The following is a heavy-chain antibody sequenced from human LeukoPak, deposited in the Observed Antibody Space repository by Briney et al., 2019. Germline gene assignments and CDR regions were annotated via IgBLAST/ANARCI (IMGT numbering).Heavy chain of an antibody. J-gene: IGHJ3*02. CDR3: ARDRGYYDTSGYYGDAFDI. CDR2: IYYSGST. CDR1: GGSISSSSYY. Sequence: SETLSLTCTVSGGSISSSSYYWGWLRQPPGKGLEWIVNIYYSGSTYYHPYLKSRISIQVDTSKNPFSLNLTPLTAADTAVYCCARDRGYYDTSGYYGDAFDIWGQGTKGTVSS. D-gene: IGHD3-22*01. V-gene: IGHV4-39*07.